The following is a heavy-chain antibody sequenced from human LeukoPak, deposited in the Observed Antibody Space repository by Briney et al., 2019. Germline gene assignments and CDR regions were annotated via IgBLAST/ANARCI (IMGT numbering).Heavy chain of an antibody. V-gene: IGHV4-59*01. CDR3: ARLYSSSLGRVFDY. CDR2: IYNSGST. D-gene: IGHD4-11*01. CDR1: GGSITSYY. J-gene: IGHJ4*02. Sequence: LSETLSLTCTVSGGSITSYYWSWIRQPPGKGLEWIGYIYNSGSTNYNPSLKSRVTISVDTSKNQFSLKLSSVTAADTAVYYCARLYSSSLGRVFDYWGQGTLVTVSS.